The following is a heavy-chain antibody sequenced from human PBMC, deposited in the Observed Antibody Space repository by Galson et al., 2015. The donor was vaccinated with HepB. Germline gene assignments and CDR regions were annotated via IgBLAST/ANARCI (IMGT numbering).Heavy chain of an antibody. J-gene: IGHJ3*02. CDR3: AKARNSRTLRIDFDI. D-gene: IGHD2/OR15-2a*01. V-gene: IGHV3-23*01. CDR2: ISSTGSNT. Sequence: SLRLSCAASEIDFSTYDMNWVRQAPGLGLEWVSAISSTGSNTYYADSAKGRFAISRDNSKDTLYLQMNSLRAEDTAVYYCAKARNSRTLRIDFDIWGQGTMVTVSS. CDR1: EIDFSTYD.